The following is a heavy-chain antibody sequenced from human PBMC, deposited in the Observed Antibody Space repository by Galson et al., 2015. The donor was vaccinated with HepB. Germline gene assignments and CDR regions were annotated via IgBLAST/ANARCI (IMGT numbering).Heavy chain of an antibody. V-gene: IGHV3-21*01. D-gene: IGHD4-17*01. Sequence: SLRLSCAASGFTFSSYSMNWVRQAPGKGLEWVSSISSSSSYIYYADSVKGRFTISRDNAKNSLYLQMNSLRAEDTAVYYCALQGDDYGDYPDYWGQGTLVTVSS. CDR3: ALQGDDYGDYPDY. CDR1: GFTFSSYS. J-gene: IGHJ4*02. CDR2: ISSSSSYI.